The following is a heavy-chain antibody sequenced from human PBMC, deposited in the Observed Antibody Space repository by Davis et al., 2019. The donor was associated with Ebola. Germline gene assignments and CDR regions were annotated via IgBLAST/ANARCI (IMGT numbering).Heavy chain of an antibody. CDR1: GFTFSNAW. D-gene: IGHD3-3*01. CDR3: TRGLRITIFGVVSDYYYYGMDV. V-gene: IGHV3-15*01. Sequence: GESLKISCAASGFTFSNAWMSWVRQAPGKGLEWVGRIKSKTDGGTTDYAAPVKGRFTISRDDSKNTAYLQMNSLKTEDTAVYYCTRGLRITIFGVVSDYYYYGMDVWGQGTTVTVSS. CDR2: IKSKTDGGTT. J-gene: IGHJ6*02.